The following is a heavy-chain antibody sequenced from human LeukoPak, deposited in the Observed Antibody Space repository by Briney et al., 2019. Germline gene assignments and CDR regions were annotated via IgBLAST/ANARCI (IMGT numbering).Heavy chain of an antibody. CDR2: IYYSEST. V-gene: IGHV4-59*01. J-gene: IGHJ4*02. CDR3: ARDPPDNYSGSYQGVFDY. CDR1: GGSISSYY. Sequence: SETLSLTCTVSGGSISSYYWSWIRQPPGKGQEWIGYIYYSESTNYNPSLKSRVTISVDTSKNQFSLKLSSVTAADTAVYYCARDPPDNYSGSYQGVFDYWGQGTLVTVSS. D-gene: IGHD1-26*01.